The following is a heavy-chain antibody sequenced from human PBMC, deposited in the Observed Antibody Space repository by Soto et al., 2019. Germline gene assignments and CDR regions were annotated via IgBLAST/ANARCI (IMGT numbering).Heavy chain of an antibody. Sequence: EVQLLESGGGLVQPGESLRLSCAASGFTFSSFAMSWVRQAPGKGLECVSAITGSGSSTHSADSVKGRFTISRDNSKNTLYLQMNSLRAEDTAVYYWAKGWPLENSVWYGPFDYWGQGTLVTVSS. D-gene: IGHD6-19*01. CDR1: GFTFSSFA. CDR3: AKGWPLENSVWYGPFDY. V-gene: IGHV3-23*01. CDR2: ITGSGSST. J-gene: IGHJ4*02.